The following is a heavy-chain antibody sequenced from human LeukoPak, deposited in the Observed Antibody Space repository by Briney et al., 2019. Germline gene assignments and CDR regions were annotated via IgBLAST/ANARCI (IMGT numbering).Heavy chain of an antibody. Sequence: SETLSLTCAVSGGSFIGNHWNWIRQSPGKGLEWIVEINHRGGTNYNPSLKSRVTISIDTSKNQFSLQLRSVAAADTAVYFCARDPTTEETVPYYFDDWGQGTLVTVSS. J-gene: IGHJ4*02. CDR2: INHRGGT. CDR3: ARDPTTEETVPYYFDD. CDR1: GGSFIGNH. D-gene: IGHD4-23*01. V-gene: IGHV4-34*01.